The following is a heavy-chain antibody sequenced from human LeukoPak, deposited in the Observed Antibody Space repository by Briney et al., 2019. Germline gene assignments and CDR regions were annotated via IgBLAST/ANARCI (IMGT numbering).Heavy chain of an antibody. CDR3: ARHYDGYNPPFDY. V-gene: IGHV4-59*08. D-gene: IGHD5-24*01. CDR1: GGSISSYY. CDR2: IYYSGST. Sequence: PSETLSLTCTVSGGSISSYYWSWIRQPPGKGLEWIGYIYYSGSTNYNPSLKSRVTISVDTSKNQFSLKLSSVAAADTAVYYCARHYDGYNPPFDYWGQGTLVTVSS. J-gene: IGHJ4*02.